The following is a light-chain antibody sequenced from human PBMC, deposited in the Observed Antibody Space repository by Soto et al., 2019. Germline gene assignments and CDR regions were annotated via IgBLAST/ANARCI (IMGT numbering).Light chain of an antibody. CDR2: KAS. J-gene: IGKJ4*01. V-gene: IGKV1-5*03. CDR3: QQYDSYPLT. CDR1: QSISSW. Sequence: DFPMTQSPSTLSASVGDRVTITCRASQSISSWLAWYQQKPGKAPKLLIYKASTLQSGVPSRFSGSGSGTEFTLTISSLQPDDFAAYYCQQYDSYPLTFGGGTKVEIK.